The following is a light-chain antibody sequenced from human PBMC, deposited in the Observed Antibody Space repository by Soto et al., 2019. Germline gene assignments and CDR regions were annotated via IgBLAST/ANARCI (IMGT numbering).Light chain of an antibody. CDR2: AAS. CDR1: QTVRTY. J-gene: IGKJ3*01. Sequence: DIQMTQSPSSLSASVGDRVTNTCRASQTVRTYLNWYHQKPGKAPQLLIYAASSLHSGVPSRFSGGGSGTDFTLTISNLQPEDFATYYCQQSYSTPFTFGPGTKVDI. V-gene: IGKV1-39*01. CDR3: QQSYSTPFT.